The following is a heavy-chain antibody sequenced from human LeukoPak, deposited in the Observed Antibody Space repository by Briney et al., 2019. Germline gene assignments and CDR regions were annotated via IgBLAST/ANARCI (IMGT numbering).Heavy chain of an antibody. CDR1: GSSISSSNW. CDR3: ARHYYDILTGYSTFDY. J-gene: IGHJ4*02. Sequence: SGTLSLTCAVSGSSISSSNWWSWVRQPPGKGLEWIGEIYHSGSTNYNPSLKSRVTISVDKSKNQFSLKLSSVTAADTAVYYCARHYYDILTGYSTFDYWGQGTLVTVSS. V-gene: IGHV4-4*02. CDR2: IYHSGST. D-gene: IGHD3-9*01.